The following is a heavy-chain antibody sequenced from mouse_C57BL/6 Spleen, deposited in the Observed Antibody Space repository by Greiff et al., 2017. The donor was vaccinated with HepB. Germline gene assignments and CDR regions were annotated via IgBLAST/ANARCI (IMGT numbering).Heavy chain of an antibody. V-gene: IGHV5-4*03. D-gene: IGHD3-2*02. CDR3: AIQLRLLYYFDY. CDR2: ISDGGSYT. J-gene: IGHJ2*01. CDR1: GFTFSSYA. Sequence: DVMLVESGGGLVKPGGSLKLSCAASGFTFSSYAMSWVRQTPEKRLEWVATISDGGSYTYYPDNVKGRFTISRDNAKNNLYLQMSHLKSEDTAMYYCAIQLRLLYYFDYWGQGTTLTVSS.